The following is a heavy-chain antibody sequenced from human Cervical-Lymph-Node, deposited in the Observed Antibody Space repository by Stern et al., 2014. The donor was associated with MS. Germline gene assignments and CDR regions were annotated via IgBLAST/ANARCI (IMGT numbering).Heavy chain of an antibody. Sequence: VQLVESGGGVVQPGRSLRLSCATSGFTFSTYGMHWVRQAPGKGLEWVAVISYDGSNKYYADSVKARFTISRDNSQNTLFLQMNSLRAEDAAVYYCAKDPNLFALNYYGMDVWGQGTTVTVSS. D-gene: IGHD2-21*01. V-gene: IGHV3-30*18. CDR1: GFTFSTYG. CDR2: ISYDGSNK. J-gene: IGHJ6*02. CDR3: AKDPNLFALNYYGMDV.